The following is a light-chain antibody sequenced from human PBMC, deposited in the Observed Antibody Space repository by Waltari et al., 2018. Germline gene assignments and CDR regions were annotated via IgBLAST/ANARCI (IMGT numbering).Light chain of an antibody. V-gene: IGKV1-5*03. J-gene: IGKJ2*01. CDR2: KAS. Sequence: DIQMTQSPSTLSASVGDRVNITSRASQSISSWLSGYQQKPGKAPKLLIYKASSLESGVPSRFSGSGSGTEFTLTISSLQPDDFATYYCQQYNSYPYTFGQGTKLEIK. CDR3: QQYNSYPYT. CDR1: QSISSW.